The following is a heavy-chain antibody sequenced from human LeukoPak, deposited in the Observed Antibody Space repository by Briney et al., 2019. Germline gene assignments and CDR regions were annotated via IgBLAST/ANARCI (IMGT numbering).Heavy chain of an antibody. CDR1: GINLSSYS. CDR2: ISSSSSYI. Sequence: AGGSLRLFCAGSGINLSSYSMKLGRPGPGEGVGWVSSISSSSSYIYYADSVKGRFTISRDNAKNSLYLQMNSLRAEDTAVYYCATSIAVAGTDFDYWGQGTLVTVSS. J-gene: IGHJ4*02. D-gene: IGHD6-19*01. V-gene: IGHV3-21*01. CDR3: ATSIAVAGTDFDY.